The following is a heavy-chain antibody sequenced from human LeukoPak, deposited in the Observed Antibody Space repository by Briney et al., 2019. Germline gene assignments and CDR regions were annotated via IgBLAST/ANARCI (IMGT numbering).Heavy chain of an antibody. CDR3: AAANYYDSSGTFEGLGYFDY. D-gene: IGHD3-22*01. Sequence: SETLSLTCTVSGGSIISGGYYWSWIRQHPGKGLEWIGYIYYSGSTYYNPSLKSRVTISVDTSKNQFSLKLSSVTAADTAVYYCAAANYYDSSGTFEGLGYFDYWGQGTLVTVSS. CDR1: GGSIISGGYY. CDR2: IYYSGST. J-gene: IGHJ4*02. V-gene: IGHV4-31*03.